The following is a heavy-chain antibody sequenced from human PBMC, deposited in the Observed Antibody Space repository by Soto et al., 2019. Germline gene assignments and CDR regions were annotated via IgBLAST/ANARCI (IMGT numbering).Heavy chain of an antibody. J-gene: IGHJ6*02. Sequence: KPSETLSLTCAVYGGSFSGYSWTWLRQPPGKGLEWIGEINHSGTTDYNPALKSRVTMSADTSKNQFSLRMTSVTAADTAVYYCARGSHCGGDCYSGYYYYYGMDVWGQGTTVTVSS. V-gene: IGHV4-34*01. CDR1: GGSFSGYS. CDR3: ARGSHCGGDCYSGYYYYYGMDV. D-gene: IGHD2-21*02. CDR2: INHSGTT.